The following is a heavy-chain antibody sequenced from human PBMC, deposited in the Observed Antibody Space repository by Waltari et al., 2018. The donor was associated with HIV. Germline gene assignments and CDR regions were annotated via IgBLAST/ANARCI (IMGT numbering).Heavy chain of an antibody. Sequence: EVQLLESGGGLVQPGGSLRLSCAASGFIFSSYAMTWVRQAPGRVMEWVSAMSVIVSSPYCAYAVKGRFTISRENSKNTLYLQMNSLRAEDTAVYYCAREGSFSSSGSFGDYWGQGTLVTVSS. CDR2: MSVIVSSP. V-gene: IGHV3-23*01. CDR1: GFIFSSYA. D-gene: IGHD1-26*01. CDR3: AREGSFSSSGSFGDY. J-gene: IGHJ4*02.